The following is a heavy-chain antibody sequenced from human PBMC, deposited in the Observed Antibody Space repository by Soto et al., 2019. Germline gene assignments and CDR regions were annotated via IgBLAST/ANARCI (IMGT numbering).Heavy chain of an antibody. V-gene: IGHV4-39*01. J-gene: IGHJ6*04. CDR2: IYYSGST. CDR3: ASVGVVPAAIRRAHMHV. Sequence: QLQLQESGPGLVKPSENLSLTCTVSGGSISSSSYYWGWIRQPPGKGLEWIGSIYYSGSTYYNPSLKRRVTISVDTSNNQFALKLRSVTAADTSVYYCASVGVVPAAIRRAHMHVWGKGTKVTVSS. D-gene: IGHD2-2*01. CDR1: GGSISSSSYY.